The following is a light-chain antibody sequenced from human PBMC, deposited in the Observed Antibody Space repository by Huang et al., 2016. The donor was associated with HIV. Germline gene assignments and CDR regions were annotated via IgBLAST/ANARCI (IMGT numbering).Light chain of an antibody. CDR3: QQYNNWPPNT. CDR1: QSISSS. CDR2: GAS. V-gene: IGKV3-15*01. J-gene: IGKJ2*01. Sequence: EIEMTQSPGTLSVSPGETATLSCRASQSISSSLAWYQHRPGQAPRILFYGASTMATGIPARFSGGGSGTDCTLTISSLQSEDFAVYYCQQYNNWPPNTFGQGTKLEIK.